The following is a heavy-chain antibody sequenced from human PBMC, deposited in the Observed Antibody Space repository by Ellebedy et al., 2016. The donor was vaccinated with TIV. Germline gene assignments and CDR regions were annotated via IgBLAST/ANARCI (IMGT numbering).Heavy chain of an antibody. CDR1: GFSFSIYS. CDR3: AKEGVYSYGYADYFDF. D-gene: IGHD5-18*01. Sequence: GESLKISCVDSGFSFSIYSMSWVRQAPGKGLEWVAAISRTGGMTYFADSVKGRFSISRDNSKNTVDLQLNTLRVDDTAIYYCAKEGVYSYGYADYFDFWGPGTLVTVSS. CDR2: ISRTGGMT. J-gene: IGHJ4*02. V-gene: IGHV3-23*01.